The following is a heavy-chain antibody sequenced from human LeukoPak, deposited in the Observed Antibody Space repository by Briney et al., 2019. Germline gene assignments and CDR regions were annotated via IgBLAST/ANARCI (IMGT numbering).Heavy chain of an antibody. J-gene: IGHJ4*02. Sequence: SETLSLTCAVYGGSFSGYYWSWIRQPPGKGLEWIGEINHSGSTNYNPSLKSRVTISVDTSKNQFSPKLSSATAADTAVYYCARGPVEAGTAFDYWGQGTLVTVSS. CDR3: ARGPVEAGTAFDY. CDR2: INHSGST. V-gene: IGHV4-34*01. CDR1: GGSFSGYY. D-gene: IGHD6-13*01.